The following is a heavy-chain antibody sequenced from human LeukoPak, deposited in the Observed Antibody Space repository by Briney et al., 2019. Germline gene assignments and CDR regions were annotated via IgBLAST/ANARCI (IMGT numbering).Heavy chain of an antibody. CDR2: VNPNSGNT. V-gene: IGHV1-8*01. CDR3: ARDRGIWFGEFGAYDAFDI. Sequence: ASVKVSCKASGYSFTTYDINWVRQATGQGLEWMGWVNPNSGNTRYAQKFQGRVTMTRDTSISTAYMELSRLRSDDTAVYYCARDRGIWFGEFGAYDAFDIWGQGTMVTVSS. J-gene: IGHJ3*02. D-gene: IGHD3-10*01. CDR1: GYSFTTYD.